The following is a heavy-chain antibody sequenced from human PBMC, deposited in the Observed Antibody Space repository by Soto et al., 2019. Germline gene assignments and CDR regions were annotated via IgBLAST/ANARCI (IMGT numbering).Heavy chain of an antibody. J-gene: IGHJ4*01. CDR3: VRAPSTDPDY. Sequence: ASVKVSCKASGYTFTSYAISWVRQAPGQGLEWMGWISAYNGNTNYAQKFQGRVTMTTDTSTSTAYMERRSLRVEVTAVYYCVRAPSTDPDYWGHGTLVTVSS. CDR2: ISAYNGNT. V-gene: IGHV1-18*01. CDR1: GYTFTSYA.